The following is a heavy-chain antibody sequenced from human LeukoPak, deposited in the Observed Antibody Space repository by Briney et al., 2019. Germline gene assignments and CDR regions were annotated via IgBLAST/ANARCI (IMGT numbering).Heavy chain of an antibody. J-gene: IGHJ4*02. CDR3: AKDGGSTLPYYFDW. Sequence: GGSLRLSCAGSGFMFDHYAMNWVRQAPGRGLEWVSVITGIGGGTYYAESVEGRFTVSRDNSKNTVYLQMNSLRADDTAVYYCAKDGGSTLPYYFDWWGKGTLVTVAS. V-gene: IGHV3-23*01. D-gene: IGHD2-2*01. CDR1: GFMFDHYA. CDR2: ITGIGGGT.